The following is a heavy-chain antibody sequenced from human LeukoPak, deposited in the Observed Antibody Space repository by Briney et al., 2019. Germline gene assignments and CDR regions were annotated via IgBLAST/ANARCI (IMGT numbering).Heavy chain of an antibody. D-gene: IGHD5-12*01. J-gene: IGHJ5*02. CDR2: VYYSGST. V-gene: IGHV4-39*01. CDR3: ARVRYIAYAGWFDP. Sequence: PSETLSLTCTVSGVSISGNSYYWGWIRQPPGKGLEWIGSVYYSGSTFYNPSLKTRVNMSVDTSKNQFSPTVSSVTAADTAIYYCARVRYIAYAGWFDPWGQGTLVTVSS. CDR1: GVSISGNSYY.